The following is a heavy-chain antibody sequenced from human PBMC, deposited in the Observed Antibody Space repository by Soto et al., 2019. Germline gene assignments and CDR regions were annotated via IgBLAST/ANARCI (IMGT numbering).Heavy chain of an antibody. D-gene: IGHD3-9*01. Sequence: QVQLVQSGAEVKKPGSSVKVSCTTSGGTISSFAINWVRQAPGQGLEWMGGIIPLDGSTKYAERFQGRVTITADASTSTAYMDLSSLRSEDTAVYYCARSLTKSRRGGVAFDYWGQGTLLTVSP. CDR2: IIPLDGST. CDR3: ARSLTKSRRGGVAFDY. J-gene: IGHJ4*02. CDR1: GGTISSFA. V-gene: IGHV1-69*01.